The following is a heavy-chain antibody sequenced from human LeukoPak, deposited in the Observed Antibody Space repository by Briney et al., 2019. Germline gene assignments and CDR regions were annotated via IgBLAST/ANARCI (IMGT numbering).Heavy chain of an antibody. CDR3: ASMWEGGY. CDR2: IKQDGSEK. D-gene: IGHD1-26*01. CDR1: GFTFRNYW. J-gene: IGHJ4*02. Sequence: GESLRLSCAASGFTFRNYWMSWVRQAPGKGLEWVATIKQDGSEKYYGDSAKGRFTISRDNAQSSLFLQMNSLRDEDAAVYFCASMWEGGYWGQGTLVTVSS. V-gene: IGHV3-7*01.